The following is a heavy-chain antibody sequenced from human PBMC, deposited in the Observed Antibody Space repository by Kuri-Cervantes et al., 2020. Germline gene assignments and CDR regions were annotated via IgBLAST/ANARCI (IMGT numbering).Heavy chain of an antibody. CDR3: ARGEQWLVRVGFDY. J-gene: IGHJ4*02. V-gene: IGHV1-18*01. CDR2: ISAYNGNT. Sequence: ASVKVSCKASGYTFTSYGISWVRQAPGQGLEWMGWISAYNGNTNYAQKLQGRVTMTTDTSTSTAYMELSSLRSEDTAVYYCARGEQWLVRVGFDYWGQGTLVTVSS. CDR1: GYTFTSYG. D-gene: IGHD6-19*01.